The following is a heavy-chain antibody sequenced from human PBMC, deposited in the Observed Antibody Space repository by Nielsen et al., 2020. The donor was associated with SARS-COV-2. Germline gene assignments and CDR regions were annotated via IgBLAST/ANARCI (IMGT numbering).Heavy chain of an antibody. V-gene: IGHV4-30-4*01. J-gene: IGHJ6*02. Sequence: RQAPGKGLEWIGYIYYSGSTYYNPSLKSRVTISVDTSKNQFSLKLSSVTAADTAVYYCARLSSATIFGVVIGFSGMDVWGQGTTVTVSS. CDR3: ARLSSATIFGVVIGFSGMDV. D-gene: IGHD3-3*01. CDR2: IYYSGST.